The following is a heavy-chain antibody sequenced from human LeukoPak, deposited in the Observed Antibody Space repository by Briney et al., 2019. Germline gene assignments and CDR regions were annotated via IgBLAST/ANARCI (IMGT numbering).Heavy chain of an antibody. CDR2: ISSSSSYI. V-gene: IGHV3-21*01. Sequence: GGSLRLSCVASGFTFSSYSMNWVRQAPGKGLEWVSSISSSSSYIYYADSVKGRFTISRDNAKNSLYLQMNSLRAEDTAVYYCARGCSGGSCYERVPMRFDPWGQGTLVTVSS. D-gene: IGHD2-15*01. CDR1: GFTFSSYS. J-gene: IGHJ5*02. CDR3: ARGCSGGSCYERVPMRFDP.